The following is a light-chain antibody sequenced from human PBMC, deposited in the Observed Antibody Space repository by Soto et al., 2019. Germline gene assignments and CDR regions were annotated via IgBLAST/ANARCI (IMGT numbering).Light chain of an antibody. V-gene: IGKV3-20*01. CDR2: GAS. CDR1: QSVSSSY. CDR3: QQYGSSPPT. J-gene: IGKJ1*01. Sequence: EIVLTQSPGTLSLSPGERATLSCRASQSVSSSYLAWYQRKPGQAPRLLISGASSRATDIPSRFSGSGSGTDFTLTITRLEPEDFAVYYCQQYGSSPPTFGQGTKVEIK.